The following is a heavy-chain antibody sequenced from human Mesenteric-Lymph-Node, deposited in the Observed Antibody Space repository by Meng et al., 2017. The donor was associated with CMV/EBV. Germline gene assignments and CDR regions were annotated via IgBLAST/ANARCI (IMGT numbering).Heavy chain of an antibody. D-gene: IGHD3-3*01. CDR3: ARGGFSARTLRFLEWLPSYYYYGMDV. J-gene: IGHJ6*02. V-gene: IGHV3-21*04. CDR1: GFTFSSYS. CDR2: ISSISTYI. Sequence: GESLKISCAASGFTFSSYSMNWVRQAPGKGLEWVSSISSISTYIYYADSVKGRFTISRDNAKNSLYLQMNSLRAEDTAVYYCARGGFSARTLRFLEWLPSYYYYGMDVWGQGTTVTVSS.